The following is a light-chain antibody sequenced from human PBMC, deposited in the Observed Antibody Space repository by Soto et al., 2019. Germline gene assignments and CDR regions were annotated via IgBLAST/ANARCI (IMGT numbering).Light chain of an antibody. CDR2: TAS. V-gene: IGKV1-39*01. CDR1: QNINIY. CDR3: QQTYTTPGT. J-gene: IGKJ1*01. Sequence: DIQMTQSPSSLSASVGDSVTITCRASQNINIYLSWSQQKPGKAPNLLIYTASNLQSGVPSRFSGSGSGTDFTLTISSLQPEDFATYYCQQTYTTPGTFGQGTKV.